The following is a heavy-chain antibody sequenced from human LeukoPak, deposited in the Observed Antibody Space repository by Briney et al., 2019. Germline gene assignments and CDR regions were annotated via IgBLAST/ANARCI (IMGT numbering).Heavy chain of an antibody. J-gene: IGHJ4*02. CDR3: ARDYYDVGYFDY. Sequence: ASVKVSCKASGYTFTGYYMHWVRRAPGQGPEWMGWINPNTGTTNYAQKFRGRVTMTRDTSISIAYMELSGLRSDDTAVYYCARDYYDVGYFDYWGQGTLVTVSS. CDR1: GYTFTGYY. D-gene: IGHD3-22*01. V-gene: IGHV1-2*02. CDR2: INPNTGTT.